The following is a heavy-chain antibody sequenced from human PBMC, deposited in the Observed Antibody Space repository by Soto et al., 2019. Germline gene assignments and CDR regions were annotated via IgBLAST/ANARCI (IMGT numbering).Heavy chain of an antibody. CDR1: GYTFTSYD. J-gene: IGHJ4*02. D-gene: IGHD3-16*02. CDR2: MNPNGGNT. V-gene: IGHV1-8*01. Sequence: ASVKVSCKASGYTFTSYDINWVRQATGQGLEWMGWMNPNGGNTIYAQKFQGRVTMTEDTSTDTAYMELSSLRSEDMVVCSCGWTRPKLSQSGGGDYWGQGTLVTVSS. CDR3: GWTRPKLSQSGGGDY.